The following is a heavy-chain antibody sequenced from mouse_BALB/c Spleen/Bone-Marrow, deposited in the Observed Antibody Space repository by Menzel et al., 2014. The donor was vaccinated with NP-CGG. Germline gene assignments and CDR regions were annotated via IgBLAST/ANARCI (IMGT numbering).Heavy chain of an antibody. D-gene: IGHD3-3*01. CDR1: GYTFTTYP. V-gene: IGHV1-47*01. J-gene: IGHJ4*01. CDR2: FHPFNDDT. Sequence: VNLMESGAEVVKPGASVKMSCKALGYTFTTYPIEWMKQNHGKSLEWIGNFHPFNDDTKYNEKFKDKAKLTVEKSSSTVYLEVSRLTSDDSAIYYCARKGPRNAMDYWGQGTSVTVSS. CDR3: ARKGPRNAMDY.